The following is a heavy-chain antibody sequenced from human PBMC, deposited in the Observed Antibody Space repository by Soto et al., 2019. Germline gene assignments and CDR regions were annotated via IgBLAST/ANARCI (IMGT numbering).Heavy chain of an antibody. V-gene: IGHV4-59*01. D-gene: IGHD4-17*01. CDR2: IYYSGST. Sequence: QVQLQESGPGLVKPSETLSLTCTVSGGSISSYYWSWIRQPPGKGLEWIRYIYYSGSTNYNPSLTSRVTRQLXXPXHXXPLKLTSLTAADTAVYYCARVKGDYGHYYYYVMDVWGQGTTVTVSS. CDR3: ARVKGDYGHYYYYVMDV. J-gene: IGHJ6*02. CDR1: GGSISSYY.